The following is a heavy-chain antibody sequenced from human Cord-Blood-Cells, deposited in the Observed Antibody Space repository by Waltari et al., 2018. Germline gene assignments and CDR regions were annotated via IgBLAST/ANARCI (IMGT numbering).Heavy chain of an antibody. J-gene: IGHJ4*02. CDR1: GFTFSSYS. Sequence: EVQLVESGGGLVKPGGSLRLSCAASGFTFSSYSMNWVRQAPGKGLGWVSSISSSSSYIYYAYSVKGRFTISRDNAKNSLYLQMNSLRAEDTAVYYCARDDVFDYWGQGTLVTVSS. CDR3: ARDDVFDY. CDR2: ISSSSSYI. V-gene: IGHV3-21*01.